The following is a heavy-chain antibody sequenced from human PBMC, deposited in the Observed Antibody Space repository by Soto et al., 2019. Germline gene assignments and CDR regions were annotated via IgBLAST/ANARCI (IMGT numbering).Heavy chain of an antibody. CDR1: GGSFSSLS. CDR2: IIPMFCSA. CDR3: AVSLYGVVLHYYDRIDV. Sequence: SVHVSCKACGGSFSSLSFRWVRQAPGQGLEWLGGIIPMFCSANYAQELLRRVTFTADNSKVKASMVINGLTFEYRAFYYCAVSLYGVVLHYYDRIDVWGPGTAVTVSS. D-gene: IGHD3-3*01. V-gene: IGHV1-69*06. J-gene: IGHJ6*02.